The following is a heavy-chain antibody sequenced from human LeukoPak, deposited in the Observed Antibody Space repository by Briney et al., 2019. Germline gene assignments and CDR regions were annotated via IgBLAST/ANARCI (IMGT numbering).Heavy chain of an antibody. CDR3: TRDSLRCSSTTCYREEY. J-gene: IGHJ4*02. CDR1: GLIVSSNY. D-gene: IGHD2-2*01. V-gene: IGHV3-66*01. Sequence: GGSLRLSCAASGLIVSSNYMGWVRQAPGKGLEWVSLIYSGDRTYYADSVKGRFTISRDNYKNTLYLQMNRLRAEDTTFYYCTRDSLRCSSTTCYREEYWGQGTLVTVSS. CDR2: IYSGDRT.